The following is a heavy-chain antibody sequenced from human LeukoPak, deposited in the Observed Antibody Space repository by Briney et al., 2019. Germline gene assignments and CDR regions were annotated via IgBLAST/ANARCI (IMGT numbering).Heavy chain of an antibody. CDR2: IRYDGSNK. D-gene: IGHD6-19*01. CDR1: GFTFSSYG. J-gene: IGHJ4*02. Sequence: GGSLRLSCAASGFTFSSYGMHWVRQAPGKGLEWVAFIRYDGSNKYYADSVKGRFTISRDNSKNTLYLQMNSLRAEDTAVYYCARTREQWQVLDYWGQGTLVTVSS. CDR3: ARTREQWQVLDY. V-gene: IGHV3-30*02.